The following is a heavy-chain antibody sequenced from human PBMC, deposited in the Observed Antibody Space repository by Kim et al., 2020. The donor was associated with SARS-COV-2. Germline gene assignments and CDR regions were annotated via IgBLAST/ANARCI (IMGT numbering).Heavy chain of an antibody. CDR3: ARVRGLKKLRYFDWLLNGNYGMDV. CDR1: GFTFSSYD. J-gene: IGHJ6*02. D-gene: IGHD3-9*01. V-gene: IGHV3-13*01. Sequence: GGSLRLSCAASGFTFSSYDMHWVRQATGKGLEWVSAIGTAGDTYYPGSVKGRFTISRENAKNSLYLQMNSLRAGDTAVYYCARVRGLKKLRYFDWLLNGNYGMDVWGQGTTVTVSS. CDR2: IGTAGDT.